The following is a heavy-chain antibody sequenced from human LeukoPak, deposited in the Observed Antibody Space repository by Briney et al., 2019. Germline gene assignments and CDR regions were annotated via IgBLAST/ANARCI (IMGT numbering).Heavy chain of an antibody. Sequence: GGSLRLSCAASGFTFSSYWIHWVRHGPGKGLVWVARIKDGGTTTDYADSVKGRFTISRDDVKNTLYLQMNSLRAEDTAVYYCTTIRPGYWGQGTLVTVSP. CDR2: IKDGGTTT. CDR1: GFTFSSYW. CDR3: TTIRPGY. D-gene: IGHD5-12*01. V-gene: IGHV3-74*01. J-gene: IGHJ4*02.